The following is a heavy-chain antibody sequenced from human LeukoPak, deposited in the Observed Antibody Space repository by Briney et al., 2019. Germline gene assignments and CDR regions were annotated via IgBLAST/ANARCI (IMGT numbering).Heavy chain of an antibody. CDR1: GFTFSNYE. CDR3: ARASVQLWLFDY. Sequence: GRSLRLSCAASGFTFSNYEMNWVRQAPGKGLECVSYISSSGTTMYYADSVKGRFTISRDNSKNTLYLQMNSLRAEDTAVYYCARASVQLWLFDYWGQGTLVTVSS. J-gene: IGHJ4*02. D-gene: IGHD5-18*01. V-gene: IGHV3-48*03. CDR2: ISSSGTTM.